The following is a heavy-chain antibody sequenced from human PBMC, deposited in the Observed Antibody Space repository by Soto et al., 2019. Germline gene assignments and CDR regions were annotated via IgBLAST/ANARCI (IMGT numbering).Heavy chain of an antibody. V-gene: IGHV4-59*08. Sequence: SETLSLTCTVSGGSISSYYWSWIRQPPGKGLEWIGYIYYSGSTNYNPSLKSRVTISVDTSKNQFSLKLSSVTAADTAVYYCARQALEYSGYEPFDYWGQGTLVTVSS. D-gene: IGHD5-12*01. CDR2: IYYSGST. J-gene: IGHJ4*02. CDR3: ARQALEYSGYEPFDY. CDR1: GGSISSYY.